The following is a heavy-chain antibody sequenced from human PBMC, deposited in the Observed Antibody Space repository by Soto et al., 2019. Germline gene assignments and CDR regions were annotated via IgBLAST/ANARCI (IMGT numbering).Heavy chain of an antibody. J-gene: IGHJ4*02. CDR1: GGSFSGYY. V-gene: IGHV4-34*01. CDR3: ARGRSLVSMRYYDSSGYVDY. D-gene: IGHD3-22*01. Sequence: ASETLSLTCAVYGGSFSGYYWSWIRQPPGKGLEWIGEINHSGSTNYNPSLKSRVTISVDTSKNQFSLKLSSVTAADTAVYYCARGRSLVSMRYYDSSGYVDYWGQGTLVTVPQ. CDR2: INHSGST.